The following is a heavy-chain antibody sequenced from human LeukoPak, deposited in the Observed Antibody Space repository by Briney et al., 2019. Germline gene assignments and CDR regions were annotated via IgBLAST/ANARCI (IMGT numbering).Heavy chain of an antibody. CDR1: GFTFSSYG. V-gene: IGHV3-30*18. J-gene: IGHJ4*02. D-gene: IGHD2-2*01. Sequence: GRSLRLSCAASGFTFSSYGMHWVRQAPGKGLEWVAVISYDGSNKYYADSVKGRFTISRDNSKNTLYLQMNSLRAEDTAVYYCAKDPEDGYCSSTSCWPGYWGQGTLVTVSS. CDR3: AKDPEDGYCSSTSCWPGY. CDR2: ISYDGSNK.